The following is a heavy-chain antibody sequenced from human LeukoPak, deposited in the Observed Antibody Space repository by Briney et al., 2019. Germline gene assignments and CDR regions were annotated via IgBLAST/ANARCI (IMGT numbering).Heavy chain of an antibody. CDR3: ARDLEANYYYSSGEGGDY. Sequence: SVKVSCKASGGTFSSYAISWVRQAPGQGLEWMGRIIPILGIANYAQKFQGRVTITADKSTSTAYMELSSLRSEDTAVYYCARDLEANYYYSSGEGGDYLGQGTLVTGSS. CDR2: IIPILGIA. CDR1: GGTFSSYA. V-gene: IGHV1-69*04. J-gene: IGHJ4*02. D-gene: IGHD3-22*01.